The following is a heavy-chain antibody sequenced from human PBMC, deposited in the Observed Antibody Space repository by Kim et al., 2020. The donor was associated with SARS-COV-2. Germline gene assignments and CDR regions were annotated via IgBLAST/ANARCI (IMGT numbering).Heavy chain of an antibody. CDR3: AKQLWDYYYGMDV. CDR1: GFTFSNYG. V-gene: IGHV3-30*02. CDR2: FSKEGNIK. Sequence: GGSLRLSCAASGFTFSNYGMHWVRQAPGKGLEWVAFFSKEGNIKYFEDSVEGRVTMSRDNSKNTLFLQLSSLRAEDTAVYYCAKQLWDYYYGMDVWGQGTTVTVSS. D-gene: IGHD3-16*01. J-gene: IGHJ6*02.